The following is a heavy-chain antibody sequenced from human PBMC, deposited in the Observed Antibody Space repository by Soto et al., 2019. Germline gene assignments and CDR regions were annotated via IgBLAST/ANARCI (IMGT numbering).Heavy chain of an antibody. J-gene: IGHJ6*02. V-gene: IGHV3-30-3*01. D-gene: IGHD4-17*01. CDR3: ARVRLLTSTDYYYGMDV. CDR2: ISEDGSNK. CDR1: GFTFSTYA. Sequence: GGSLRLSCAASGFTFSTYAMHWVRQAPGKGLEWVAVISEDGSNKYYADSVKGRFTISRDISKNTLYLQMNSLRAEDTAVYSCARVRLLTSTDYYYGMDVWGQGTTVTVSS.